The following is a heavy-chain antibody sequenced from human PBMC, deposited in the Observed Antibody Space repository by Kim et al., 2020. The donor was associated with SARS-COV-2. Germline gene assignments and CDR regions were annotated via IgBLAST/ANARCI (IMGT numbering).Heavy chain of an antibody. CDR2: IYYSGST. J-gene: IGHJ6*02. CDR3: AGGFSSSRGVGYYGMDV. CDR1: GGSISSSSYY. Sequence: SETLSLTCTVSGGSISSSSYYWGWIRQPPGKGLEWIGSIYYSGSTYYNPSLKSLVTISVDTSKNQFSLKLSSVTAADPAVYYCAGGFSSSRGVGYYGMDVWGPGTTVTVSS. V-gene: IGHV4-39*01. D-gene: IGHD6-13*01.